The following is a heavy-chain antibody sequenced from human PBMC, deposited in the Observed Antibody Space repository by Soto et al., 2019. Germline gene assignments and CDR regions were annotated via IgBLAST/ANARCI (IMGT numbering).Heavy chain of an antibody. CDR1: GGSISSGGYS. V-gene: IGHV4-30-2*01. CDR2: IYHSGST. CDR3: ARVNYDFWSGFYYGMDV. J-gene: IGHJ6*02. Sequence: SETLSLTCAVSGGSISSGGYSWSWIRQPPGKGLEWIGYIYHSGSTYYNPSLKSRVTISVDRSKNQFSRKLSSVTAADTAVYYCARVNYDFWSGFYYGMDVWGQGTTVTVSS. D-gene: IGHD3-3*01.